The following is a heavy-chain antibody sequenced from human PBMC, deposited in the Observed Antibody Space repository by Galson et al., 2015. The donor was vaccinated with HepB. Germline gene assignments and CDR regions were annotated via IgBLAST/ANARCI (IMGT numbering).Heavy chain of an antibody. CDR1: GYTLTELS. V-gene: IGHV1-24*01. CDR3: ATGHLPNNWFDP. Sequence: VKVSCKVSGYTLTELSMHWVRQAPGKGLEWMGGFDPEDGETIYAQKFQGRVTMTEDTSTDTAYMELSSLRSEDTAVYYCATGHLPNNWFDPWGQGTLVTVSS. CDR2: FDPEDGET. J-gene: IGHJ5*02.